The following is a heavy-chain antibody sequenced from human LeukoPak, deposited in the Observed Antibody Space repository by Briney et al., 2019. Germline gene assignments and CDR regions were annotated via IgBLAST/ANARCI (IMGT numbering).Heavy chain of an antibody. D-gene: IGHD6-19*01. V-gene: IGHV1-2*02. CDR1: GYTFTGYY. J-gene: IGHJ4*02. Sequence: ASVKVSCKASGYTFTGYYMHWVRQAPGQELEWMGWINPNSGGTNYAQKFQGRVTMTRDTSISTAYMELSRLRSDDTAVYYCASLVRADSSGWYYYFDYWGQGTLVTVSS. CDR2: INPNSGGT. CDR3: ASLVRADSSGWYYYFDY.